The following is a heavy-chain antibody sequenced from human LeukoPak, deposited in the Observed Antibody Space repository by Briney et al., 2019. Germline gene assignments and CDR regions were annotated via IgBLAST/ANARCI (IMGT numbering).Heavy chain of an antibody. CDR2: IYYSGST. CDR1: GFSISSGYY. D-gene: IGHD6-19*01. V-gene: IGHV4-38-2*02. Sequence: SETLSLTCTVSGFSISSGYYWGWIRQPPGEGLEWIGSIYYSGSTYYNPSLKSRVTISVDTSKNQFSLQLSSVTAADTAVYYCAREPGGAVNWFDPWGQGTLVTVSS. J-gene: IGHJ5*02. CDR3: AREPGGAVNWFDP.